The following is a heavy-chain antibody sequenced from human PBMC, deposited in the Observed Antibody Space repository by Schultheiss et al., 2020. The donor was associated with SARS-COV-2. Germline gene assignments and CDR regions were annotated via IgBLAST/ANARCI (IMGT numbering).Heavy chain of an antibody. CDR1: GFTFSSYA. Sequence: GGFLRLSCSASGFTFSSYAMHWVRQAPGKGLEYVSAISSNGGSTYYADSVKGRFTISRDNSKNTLYLQMSSLRAEDTAVYYCVKDPYCSSTSCQGWFDPWGQGTLVTVSS. J-gene: IGHJ5*02. CDR3: VKDPYCSSTSCQGWFDP. D-gene: IGHD2-2*01. V-gene: IGHV3-64D*09. CDR2: ISSNGGST.